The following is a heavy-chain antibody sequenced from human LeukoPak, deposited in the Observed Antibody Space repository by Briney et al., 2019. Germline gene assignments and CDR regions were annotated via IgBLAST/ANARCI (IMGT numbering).Heavy chain of an antibody. CDR2: VSSSSSYI. V-gene: IGHV3-21*04. CDR3: AKNGNYYDSSPCDY. Sequence: PGGSLRLSCAASGFTFSSYSMNWVRQAPGKGLEWVSSVSSSSSYIYYADSVKGRFTISRDNSKNTLYLQMNSLRAEDTAVYYCAKNGNYYDSSPCDYWGQGTLVTVSS. CDR1: GFTFSSYS. J-gene: IGHJ4*02. D-gene: IGHD3-22*01.